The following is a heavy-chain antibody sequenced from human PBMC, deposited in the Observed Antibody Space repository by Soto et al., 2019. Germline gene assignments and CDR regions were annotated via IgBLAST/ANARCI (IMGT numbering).Heavy chain of an antibody. D-gene: IGHD3-3*01. CDR1: GFTFDDYT. CDR3: AKDMEGLGDFWSGFYYYYGMDV. V-gene: IGHV3-43*01. CDR2: ISWDGGST. J-gene: IGHJ6*02. Sequence: PGGSLRLSCAASGFTFDDYTMHWVRQAPGKGLEWVSLISWDGGSTYYADSVKGRFTISRDNSKNSLYLQMNSLRTEDTALYYCAKDMEGLGDFWSGFYYYYGMDVWGQGTTVTVSS.